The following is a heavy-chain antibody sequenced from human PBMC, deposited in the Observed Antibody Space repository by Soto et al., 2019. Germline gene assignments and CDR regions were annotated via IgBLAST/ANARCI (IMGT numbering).Heavy chain of an antibody. CDR1: AGSISSTTYY. Sequence: SETLSLTCIVSAGSISSTTYYWGWIRQPPGKGLEWIGSIYYSGSPSYNPSLKSRVTISVDASKDQFSLRLSSVTAADTGVYYCARHRRSGTHYDGNDYWGQGALVTVSS. J-gene: IGHJ4*02. V-gene: IGHV4-39*01. D-gene: IGHD1-26*01. CDR3: ARHRRSGTHYDGNDY. CDR2: IYYSGSP.